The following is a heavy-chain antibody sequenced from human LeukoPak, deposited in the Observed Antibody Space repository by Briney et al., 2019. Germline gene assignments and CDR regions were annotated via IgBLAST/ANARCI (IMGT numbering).Heavy chain of an antibody. V-gene: IGHV1-18*01. Sequence: GASVKVSCKASGYTFTSYGISWVRQAPGQGLEWMGWISAYNGNTNYAQKLQGRVTMTTDTSTSTAYMELRSLRSDDTAVYYCARVATIKGKGAFDIWGQGTMVTVSS. J-gene: IGHJ3*02. CDR3: ARVATIKGKGAFDI. CDR1: GYTFTSYG. CDR2: ISAYNGNT. D-gene: IGHD5-24*01.